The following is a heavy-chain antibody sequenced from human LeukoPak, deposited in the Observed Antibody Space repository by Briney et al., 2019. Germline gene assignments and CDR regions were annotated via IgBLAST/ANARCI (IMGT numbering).Heavy chain of an antibody. CDR2: ISSSSSTI. CDR3: ARDHFDAFDI. V-gene: IGHV3-48*01. Sequence: GGSLRLSCAASGFTFSSYSMNWVRQAPGKGLEWVSYISSSSSTIYYADSVKGRFTISRDNAKNSLHLQMNSLRAEDTAVYYCARDHFDAFDIWGQGTMVIVSS. J-gene: IGHJ3*02. CDR1: GFTFSSYS.